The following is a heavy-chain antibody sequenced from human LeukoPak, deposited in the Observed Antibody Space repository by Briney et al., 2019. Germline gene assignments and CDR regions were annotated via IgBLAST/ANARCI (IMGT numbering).Heavy chain of an antibody. Sequence: GGSLRLSCAASGFTFSNYWMSWVRQAPGKGLEWVANIKFDGSDKFYVDSVKGRFTISRDNAENLLYLQMNSLRVEDTAVYFCARLSSWAFEIWGQGTMVTVSS. CDR3: ARLSSWAFEI. CDR2: IKFDGSDK. CDR1: GFTFSNYW. J-gene: IGHJ3*02. V-gene: IGHV3-7*01.